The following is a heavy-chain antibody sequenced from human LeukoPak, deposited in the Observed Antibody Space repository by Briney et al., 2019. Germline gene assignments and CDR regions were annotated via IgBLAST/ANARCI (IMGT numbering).Heavy chain of an antibody. V-gene: IGHV3-53*01. CDR2: IYSGGST. D-gene: IGHD3-22*01. Sequence: PGGSLRLSCAASGFTVSSNYMSWVRQAPGKGLEWVSVIYSGGSTYYADSVRGRFTISRDNSKNTLYLQMNSLRAEDTAVYYCAREPRAGYYDSSGYXDYWXQGTLXTVSX. CDR3: AREPRAGYYDSSGYXDY. J-gene: IGHJ4*02. CDR1: GFTVSSNY.